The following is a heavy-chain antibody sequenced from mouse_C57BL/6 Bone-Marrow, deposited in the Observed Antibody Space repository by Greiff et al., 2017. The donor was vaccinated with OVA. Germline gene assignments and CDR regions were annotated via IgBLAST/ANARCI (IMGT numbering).Heavy chain of an antibody. CDR1: GFTFSDYG. J-gene: IGHJ4*01. V-gene: IGHV5-17*01. D-gene: IGHD2-3*01. CDR3: ARRWLLRAMDY. CDR2: ISSGSSTI. Sequence: DVKLVESGGGLVKPGGSLKLSCAASGFTFSDYGMHWVRQAPEKGLEWVAYISSGSSTIYYADTVKGRFTISRDNAKNTLFLQMTSLRSEDTAMYYCARRWLLRAMDYWGQGTSVTVSS.